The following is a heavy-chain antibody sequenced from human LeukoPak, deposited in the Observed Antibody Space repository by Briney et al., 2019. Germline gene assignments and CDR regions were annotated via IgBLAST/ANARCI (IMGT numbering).Heavy chain of an antibody. J-gene: IGHJ6*02. CDR2: INPSGGST. V-gene: IGHV1-46*01. CDR1: GYTFTSCY. D-gene: IGHD2-2*01. CDR3: ARDTAALVDYYYYGMDV. Sequence: ASVKVSCKASGYTFTSCYMHWVRQAPGQGLEWMGIINPSGGSTSYAQKFQGRVTMTRDTSTSTVYMELSSLRSEDTAVYYCARDTAALVDYYYYGMDVWGQGTTVTVSS.